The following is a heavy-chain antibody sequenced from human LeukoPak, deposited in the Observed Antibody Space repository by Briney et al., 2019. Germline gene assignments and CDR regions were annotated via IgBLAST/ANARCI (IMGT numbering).Heavy chain of an antibody. CDR1: GYTFTGYY. J-gene: IGHJ5*02. CDR2: INPNSGGT. CDR3: ARHMTTANNWFDP. Sequence: PVASVKVSCKASGYTFTGYYMHWVRQAPGQGLEWMGWINPNSGGTNYEQKFQGRVIKTRDTSISTAYMELSRLRFDDTAVYYCARHMTTANNWFDPWGQGTLVTVSS. D-gene: IGHD4-17*01. V-gene: IGHV1-2*02.